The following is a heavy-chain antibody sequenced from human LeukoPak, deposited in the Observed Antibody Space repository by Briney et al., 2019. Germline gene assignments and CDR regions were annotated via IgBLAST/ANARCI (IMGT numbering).Heavy chain of an antibody. CDR1: GGSISSYY. Sequence: SETLSLTGTVSGGSISSYYWSWIRQPPGKGLEWIAHIGSTNYNPSLRSRVTISVDTSKNHFSLNLSSVTAADTAVYYCARHISIGTNGFDIRGQGTMVTVSS. D-gene: IGHD3-10*01. J-gene: IGHJ3*02. CDR2: IGST. V-gene: IGHV4-59*08. CDR3: ARHISIGTNGFDI.